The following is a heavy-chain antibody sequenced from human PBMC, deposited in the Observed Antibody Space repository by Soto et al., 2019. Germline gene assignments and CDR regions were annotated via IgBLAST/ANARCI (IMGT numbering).Heavy chain of an antibody. CDR2: ISHDGSND. CDR1: GFSFSSYG. J-gene: IGHJ4*02. D-gene: IGHD3-16*01. Sequence: LRLSCAAPGFSFSSYGMHWVCQAPAKGLEWVAFISHDGSNDYYADSVKGRYTISRDNSKNTVYLQMNSLRVEDTAVYYCATDANEYLWEYYFDFWGQGTLVTVSS. CDR3: ATDANEYLWEYYFDF. V-gene: IGHV3-30*03.